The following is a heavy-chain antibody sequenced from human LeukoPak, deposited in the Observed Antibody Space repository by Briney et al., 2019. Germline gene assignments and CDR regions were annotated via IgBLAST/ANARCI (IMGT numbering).Heavy chain of an antibody. Sequence: PSATLSLTCTVSGGSISSYYWSWIRQPPGKGLEWIGYIYYSGSTNYNPSLKSRFTISVDTSKNQFSLKLSSVTAADTAVYYCARVGDYGDYYYYGMDVWGQGTTVTVSS. V-gene: IGHV4-59*01. D-gene: IGHD4-17*01. CDR3: ARVGDYGDYYYYGMDV. J-gene: IGHJ6*02. CDR2: IYYSGST. CDR1: GGSISSYY.